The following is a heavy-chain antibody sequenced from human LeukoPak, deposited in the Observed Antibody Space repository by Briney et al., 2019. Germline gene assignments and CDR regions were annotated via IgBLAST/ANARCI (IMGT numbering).Heavy chain of an antibody. J-gene: IGHJ4*02. V-gene: IGHV4-30-4*01. CDR1: GGSISSGDYY. Sequence: SETLSLTCTVSGGSISSGDYYWSWIRQPPGKGLEWIGYIYNSGSTYYNPSVESRVTITADTSKNQFSLKLNSVTPEDTAVYYCARGSSSSSWYFDYWGQGTLVTVSS. D-gene: IGHD6-13*01. CDR2: IYNSGST. CDR3: ARGSSSSSWYFDY.